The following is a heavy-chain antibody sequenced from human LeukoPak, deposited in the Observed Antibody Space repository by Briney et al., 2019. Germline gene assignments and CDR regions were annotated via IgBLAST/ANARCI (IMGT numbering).Heavy chain of an antibody. CDR1: GGSFSGYY. J-gene: IGHJ6*02. Sequence: SETLSLTCAVYGGSFSGYYWSWIRQPPGKGLEWIGEINHSGSTNYNPSLKSRVTISVDTSKNQFSLKLSSVTAADTAVYYCARYSSSWSYYYGMDVWGQGTTVTVSS. CDR2: INHSGST. D-gene: IGHD6-6*01. V-gene: IGHV4-34*01. CDR3: ARYSSSWSYYYGMDV.